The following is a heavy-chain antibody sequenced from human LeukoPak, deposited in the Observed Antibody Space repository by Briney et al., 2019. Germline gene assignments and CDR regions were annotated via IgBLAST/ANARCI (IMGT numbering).Heavy chain of an antibody. CDR3: ARERSSSGFDY. D-gene: IGHD6-6*01. CDR2: IYYSGST. J-gene: IGHJ4*02. V-gene: IGHV4-39*02. CDR1: GGSISSSSYY. Sequence: SETLSLTCTVSGGSISSSSYYWGWIRQPPGKGLEWIGSIYYSGSTYYNPSLKSRVTISVDTSKNQFSLKLSSVTAADTAVYYCARERSSSGFDYWGQGTLVTVSS.